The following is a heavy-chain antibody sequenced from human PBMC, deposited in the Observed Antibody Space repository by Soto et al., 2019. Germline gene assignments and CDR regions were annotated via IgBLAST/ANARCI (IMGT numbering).Heavy chain of an antibody. Sequence: PGGSLRLSCAASGFSFSSHSMNWVRQAPGRGLEWVSSISSTSSYIHHAASVKGRVTISRDNAKSSLYLQLDGLRVDDTAVYYCVRDGRLQLQGAFLDHWGQGILVTVSS. CDR2: ISSTSSYI. D-gene: IGHD2-21*02. CDR1: GFSFSSHS. CDR3: VRDGRLQLQGAFLDH. J-gene: IGHJ4*02. V-gene: IGHV3-21*06.